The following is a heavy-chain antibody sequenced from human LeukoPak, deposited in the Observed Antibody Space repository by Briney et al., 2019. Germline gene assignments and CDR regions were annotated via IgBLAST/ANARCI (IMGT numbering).Heavy chain of an antibody. CDR3: ARESGQQLVRTNYYYGMVV. V-gene: IGHV3-48*02. J-gene: IGHJ6*02. D-gene: IGHD6-13*01. Sequence: GGSLRLSCAASGFSFSYYSMNWVRQTPGKGLEWISYISSSSGTIHYADSVKGRFTISRDNGKNSLYLQMNSLRDEDTAVYYCARESGQQLVRTNYYYGMVVWGQGTTVTVSS. CDR1: GFSFSYYS. CDR2: ISSSSGTI.